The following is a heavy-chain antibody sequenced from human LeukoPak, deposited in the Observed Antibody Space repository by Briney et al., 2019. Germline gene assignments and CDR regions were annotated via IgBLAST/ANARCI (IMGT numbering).Heavy chain of an antibody. D-gene: IGHD5-12*01. J-gene: IGHJ5*02. Sequence: SETLSLTCTVSGGSISSSSYYWSWIQQPPGKGLEWIGHISYGGSTNYNPSLKSRVTISVDTSKNQFSLKLSSVTAADTAVYYCARGGSGYALNWFDPWGQGTLVTVSS. CDR2: ISYGGST. V-gene: IGHV4-61*01. CDR1: GGSISSSSYY. CDR3: ARGGSGYALNWFDP.